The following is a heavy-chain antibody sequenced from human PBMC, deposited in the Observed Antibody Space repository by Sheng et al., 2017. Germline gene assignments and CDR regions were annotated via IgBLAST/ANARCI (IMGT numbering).Heavy chain of an antibody. V-gene: IGHV4-34*01. Sequence: QVQLQQWGAGLLKPSETLSLTCAVYGGSFSGYYWSWIRQPPGKGLEWIGEINHSGSTNYNPSLKSRVTISVDTSKNQFSLKLSSVTAADTAVYYCARTGTIVGATIQSRSRLLGRYFQHWGQGTLVTV. D-gene: IGHD1-26*01. J-gene: IGHJ1*01. CDR1: GGSFSGYY. CDR2: INHSGST. CDR3: ARTGTIVGATIQSRSRLLGRYFQH.